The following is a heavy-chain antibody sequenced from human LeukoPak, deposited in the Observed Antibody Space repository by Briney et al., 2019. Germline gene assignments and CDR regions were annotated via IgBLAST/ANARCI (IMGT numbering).Heavy chain of an antibody. J-gene: IGHJ3*02. CDR1: GFSFISYA. CDR2: ISNSGGRI. CDR3: AKDLTGSGSYYGAFDI. D-gene: IGHD3-10*01. Sequence: GGSLRLSCAASGFSFISYAMSWVRQAPGKGLEWVSGISNSGGRIYFADSVKGRITISRDNSKNTLYLQMNSLRAEDTAVYYCAKDLTGSGSYYGAFDIWGQGTMVTVSS. V-gene: IGHV3-23*01.